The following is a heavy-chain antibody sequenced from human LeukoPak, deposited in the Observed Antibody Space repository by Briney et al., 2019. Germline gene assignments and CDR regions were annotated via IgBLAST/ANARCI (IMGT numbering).Heavy chain of an antibody. CDR3: ARGQYYDFWSGHYYSPHFDY. J-gene: IGHJ4*02. V-gene: IGHV1-2*02. Sequence: VASVKVSCKASGYTFTGYNIHWVRQAPGQGLEWMGWINPNSGGTNYAQKFQGRVTMTRDTSISTAYMELNRLRSDDTAVYYCARGQYYDFWSGHYYSPHFDYWGQGTLVTVSS. D-gene: IGHD3-3*01. CDR1: GYTFTGYN. CDR2: INPNSGGT.